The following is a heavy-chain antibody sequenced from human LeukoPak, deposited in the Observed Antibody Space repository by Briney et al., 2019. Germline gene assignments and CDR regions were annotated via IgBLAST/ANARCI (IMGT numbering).Heavy chain of an antibody. D-gene: IGHD2-2*01. CDR2: ISSSSSYI. V-gene: IGHV3-21*01. Sequence: SGGSLTLSCAASGFTFSSYSMNWVRQAPGKGLGWVSSISSSSSYIYYADSVKGRFTISRDNAKDSLYLQMNSLRAEDTAVYYCARGLGYCSSTSCREHKGNNWFDPWGQGTLVTVSS. CDR1: GFTFSSYS. J-gene: IGHJ5*02. CDR3: ARGLGYCSSTSCREHKGNNWFDP.